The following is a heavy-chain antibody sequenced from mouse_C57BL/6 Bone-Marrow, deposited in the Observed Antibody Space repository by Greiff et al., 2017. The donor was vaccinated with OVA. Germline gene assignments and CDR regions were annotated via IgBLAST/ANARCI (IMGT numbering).Heavy chain of an antibody. CDR1: GYSFTDYN. J-gene: IGHJ2*01. CDR3: ATSFITTGRGGY. V-gene: IGHV1-39*01. Sequence: EVKLMESGPELVKPGASVKISCKASGYSFTDYNMNWVKQSNGKSLEWIGVINPNYGTTSYNQKFKGKATLTVDQSSSTAYMQLNSLTSEDSAVYYCATSFITTGRGGYWGQGTTLTFSS. CDR2: INPNYGTT. D-gene: IGHD1-1*01.